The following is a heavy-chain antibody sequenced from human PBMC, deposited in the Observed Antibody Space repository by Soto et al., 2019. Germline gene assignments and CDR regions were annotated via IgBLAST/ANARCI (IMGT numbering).Heavy chain of an antibody. CDR1: GYTFTSYG. V-gene: IGHV1-18*01. Sequence: QVQLVQSGAEVKKPGASVKVSCKASGYTFTSYGISWVRQAPGQGLEWMGWISAYNGNTNYAKKLQVRVTMTTDTSTSTAYIELRSLRSDDTAVYYCAISGDTPDGLNLDLDYWGQGTLVTVAS. CDR3: AISGDTPDGLNLDLDY. D-gene: IGHD2-2*02. J-gene: IGHJ4*02. CDR2: ISAYNGNT.